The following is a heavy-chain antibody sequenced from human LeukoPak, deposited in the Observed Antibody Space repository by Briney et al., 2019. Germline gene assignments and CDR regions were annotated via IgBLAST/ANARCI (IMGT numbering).Heavy chain of an antibody. Sequence: PSETLSLTCAVYGGSFSGYYWSWIRRPPGKGLEWIGEINHSGSTNYNPSLKSRVTMSVDTSKNQFSLKLTSVTAADTAVYYCARTPLRSNYFSGRFFDYWGQGTLVTVSS. CDR1: GGSFSGYY. CDR3: ARTPLRSNYFSGRFFDY. J-gene: IGHJ4*02. CDR2: INHSGST. D-gene: IGHD4-11*01. V-gene: IGHV4-34*01.